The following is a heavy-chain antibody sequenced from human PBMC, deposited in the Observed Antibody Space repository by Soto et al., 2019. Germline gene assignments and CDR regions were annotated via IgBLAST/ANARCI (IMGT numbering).Heavy chain of an antibody. Sequence: QVQLVESGGGLAKPGGSLRLSCEASGFTLSDYYMSWIRQAPGKGLEWISYISSSGTIIYYADSVKGRFTISRDNAKKSLDLQMNSLRAEDTAVYYCARGGKQWLVGGDYYYYYMDVWGKGTTVTVSS. CDR3: ARGGKQWLVGGDYYYYYMDV. D-gene: IGHD6-19*01. CDR1: GFTLSDYY. J-gene: IGHJ6*03. CDR2: ISSSGTII. V-gene: IGHV3-11*01.